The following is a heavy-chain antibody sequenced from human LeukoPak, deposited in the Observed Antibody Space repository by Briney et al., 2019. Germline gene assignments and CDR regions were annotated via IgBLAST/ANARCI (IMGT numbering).Heavy chain of an antibody. D-gene: IGHD1-1*01. J-gene: IGHJ4*02. CDR1: GGSITSSSYY. Sequence: SETLSLTCTVSGGSITSSSYYWGWIPQPPGKGLEWIGNVYYSGSTYYNPSLKSRVTISGDTSKNQFSLKLSSVTAADAAVYYCARVDNQNYFSYWGQGTLVTVSS. V-gene: IGHV4-39*01. CDR3: ARVDNQNYFSY. CDR2: VYYSGST.